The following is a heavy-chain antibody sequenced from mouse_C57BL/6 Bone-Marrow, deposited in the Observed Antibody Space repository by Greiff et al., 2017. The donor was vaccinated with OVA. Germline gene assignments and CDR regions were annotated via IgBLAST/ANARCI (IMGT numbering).Heavy chain of an antibody. Sequence: QVQLQQPGAELVKPGASVKLSCKASGYTFTSYWMHWVKQRPGQGLEWIGMIHPNSGSTNYNEKFKSKATLTVDKSSSTAYMQLSSLTSEDSAVYYCARSEGVRVRVRPYGDYCDYWGQGTTLTVSS. J-gene: IGHJ2*01. CDR3: ARSEGVRVRVRPYGDYCDY. V-gene: IGHV1-64*01. CDR1: GYTFTSYW. D-gene: IGHD1-1*01. CDR2: IHPNSGST.